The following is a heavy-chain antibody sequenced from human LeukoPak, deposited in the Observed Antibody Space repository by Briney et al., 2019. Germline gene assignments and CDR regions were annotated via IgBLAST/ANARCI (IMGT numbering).Heavy chain of an antibody. Sequence: GGSLRLSCAASRFTFSSYAMSWVRQAPGKGLEWVSGVSGNGAGTYYADSVKGRFTISRDNSKNMLYLQMNSLRAEDTAVYYCARDFEAYYDILTGYYKGPFDIWGQGTMVTVSS. D-gene: IGHD3-9*01. V-gene: IGHV3-23*01. CDR1: RFTFSSYA. J-gene: IGHJ3*02. CDR2: VSGNGAGT. CDR3: ARDFEAYYDILTGYYKGPFDI.